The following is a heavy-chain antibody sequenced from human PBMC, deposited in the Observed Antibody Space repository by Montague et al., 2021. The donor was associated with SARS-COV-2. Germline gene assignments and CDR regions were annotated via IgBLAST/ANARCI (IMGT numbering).Heavy chain of an antibody. D-gene: IGHD3-16*01. V-gene: IGHV4-31*03. Sequence: TLSLTCSVSDASIRGAYHWSWIRQHPGKDLEWIGHTYDDRPIXYNPSLRGRASISLDTSENRFSLTLTSVTAADTALYYCAAYIIGAGGRGSWGQGALVTVSS. J-gene: IGHJ1*01. CDR3: AAYIIGAGGRGS. CDR1: DASIRGAYH. CDR2: TYDDRPI.